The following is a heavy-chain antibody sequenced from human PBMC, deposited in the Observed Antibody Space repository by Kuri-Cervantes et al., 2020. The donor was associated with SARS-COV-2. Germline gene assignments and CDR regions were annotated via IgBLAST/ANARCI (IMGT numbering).Heavy chain of an antibody. Sequence: ASVKVSCKASGYTFTSYGISWVRQAPGQGLEWMGWISAYNGNTNYAQKLQGRVTMTEDTSTDTAYMELSSLRSEDTAVYYCATAPAVVAANWFDPWGQGTLVTVSS. CDR2: ISAYNGNT. V-gene: IGHV1-18*01. D-gene: IGHD2-15*01. J-gene: IGHJ5*02. CDR3: ATAPAVVAANWFDP. CDR1: GYTFTSYG.